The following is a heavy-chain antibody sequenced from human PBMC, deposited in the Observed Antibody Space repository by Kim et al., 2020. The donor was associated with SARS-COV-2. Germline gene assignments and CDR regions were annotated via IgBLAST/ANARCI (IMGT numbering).Heavy chain of an antibody. CDR2: IKQDGSEK. J-gene: IGHJ6*02. V-gene: IGHV3-7*03. D-gene: IGHD6-13*01. CDR3: ARDVRYSSSWYDYCYYGMDV. CDR1: GFTFSSYW. Sequence: GGSLRLSCAASGFTFSSYWMSWVRQAPGKGLEWVANIKQDGSEKYYVDSVKGRFTISRDNAKNSLYLQMNSLRAEDTAVYYCARDVRYSSSWYDYCYYGMDVWGQGTTVTVSS.